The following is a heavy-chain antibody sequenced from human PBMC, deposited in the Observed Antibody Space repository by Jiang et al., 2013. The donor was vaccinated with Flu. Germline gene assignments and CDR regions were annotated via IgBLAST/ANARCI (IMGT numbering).Heavy chain of an antibody. V-gene: IGHV1-69*01. CDR3: ARGENDISWRGDV. D-gene: IGHD3-9*01. Sequence: SGAEVKKPGSSVKVSCKASGGTFSSYAISWVRQAPGRGLEWMGGIIPIFGTANYAQKFQGRVTITADESTSTAYMELSSLRSEDTAVYYCARGENDISWRGDVWGQRDHGHRLL. CDR2: IIPIFGTA. CDR1: GGTFSSYA. J-gene: IGHJ6*04.